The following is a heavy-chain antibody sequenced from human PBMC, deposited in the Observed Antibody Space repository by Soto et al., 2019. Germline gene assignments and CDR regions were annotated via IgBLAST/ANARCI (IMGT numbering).Heavy chain of an antibody. CDR1: GGSVTSGSYY. CDR3: ARDSSGRFDL. J-gene: IGHJ5*02. D-gene: IGHD6-19*01. Sequence: QVQLQESGPGLLKPSETLSLTCTVSGGSVTSGSYYWSWIRQPPGKGLEWIGYIYYRGTTNYNASLKSRVTISVDTSKNQFFLKMNYVTAADTAVYYCARDSSGRFDLWGQGTLVTVSS. V-gene: IGHV4-61*01. CDR2: IYYRGTT.